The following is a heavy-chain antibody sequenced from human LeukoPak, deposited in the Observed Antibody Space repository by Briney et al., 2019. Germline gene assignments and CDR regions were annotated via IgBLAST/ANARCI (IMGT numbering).Heavy chain of an antibody. Sequence: SETLSLTCTVSGGSLSTFYWSWIRQPPGKGREWIGYIYYSGATNYNPSLKSRVTISVDTSKNQFSLKLSSVTAADTAVYYCATHSSSSNLFDYWGQGTLVTVSS. V-gene: IGHV4-59*01. D-gene: IGHD6-6*01. CDR1: GGSLSTFY. CDR2: IYYSGAT. CDR3: ATHSSSSNLFDY. J-gene: IGHJ4*02.